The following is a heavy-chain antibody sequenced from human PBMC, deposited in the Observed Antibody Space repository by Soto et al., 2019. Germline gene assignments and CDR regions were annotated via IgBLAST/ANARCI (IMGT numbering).Heavy chain of an antibody. CDR2: IIPIVTTP. Sequence: QVRLVQSGAEVKKPGSSVKVSCEASGGTFSSYAVTWVRQAPGQGLKWMGGIIPIVTTPNYAQKFQGRLTISADKSTSTSYMELSSLRSEDTGVYYCARVGSNFWSRYHYYGMDVWGQGTTVIVSS. V-gene: IGHV1-69*06. CDR1: GGTFSSYA. CDR3: ARVGSNFWSRYHYYGMDV. J-gene: IGHJ6*02. D-gene: IGHD3-3*01.